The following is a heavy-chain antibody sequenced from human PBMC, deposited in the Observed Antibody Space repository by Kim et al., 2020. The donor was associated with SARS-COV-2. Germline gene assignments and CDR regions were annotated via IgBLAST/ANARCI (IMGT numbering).Heavy chain of an antibody. CDR1: GGSISSHY. CDR3: AREPSAWRFDP. V-gene: IGHV4-59*11. CDR2: IYFTGST. J-gene: IGHJ5*02. Sequence: SETLSLTCSVSGGSISSHYWSWIRRPPGEGLELLGYIYFTGSTNYNPSLKSRVTISVDTSKNQFFLKVTSVTAADTAVYYCAREPSAWRFDPWGQGTLVIVSS. D-gene: IGHD6-19*01.